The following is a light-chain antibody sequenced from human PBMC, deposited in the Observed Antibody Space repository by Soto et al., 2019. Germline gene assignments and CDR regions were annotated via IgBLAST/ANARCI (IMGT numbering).Light chain of an antibody. CDR3: CSYAGSYNHV. CDR1: SSDVGGYNY. Sequence: QSVLTQPRSVSGSPGQSVTISCTGTSSDVGGYNYVSWYQQHPGKAPKLMIYDVSKRPAGVPDRFSGSKSGYTASLTISGLQAEDEADYYCCSYAGSYNHVFGTGTKDTV. J-gene: IGLJ1*01. CDR2: DVS. V-gene: IGLV2-11*01.